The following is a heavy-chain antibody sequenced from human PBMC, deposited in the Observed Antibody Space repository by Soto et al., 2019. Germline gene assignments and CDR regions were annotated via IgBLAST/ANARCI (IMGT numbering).Heavy chain of an antibody. CDR3: ARRWGPTFDF. V-gene: IGHV4-59*08. J-gene: IGHJ4*02. CDR2: IYHSGST. Sequence: PSETLSLTCTVSGGSISSYYWSWIRQPPGKGLEWIGYIYHSGSTLYNPSLKSRVAISGDTSKNQFSLRLSSVTAADTAVYYCARRWGPTFDFWGQGTLVTVSS. CDR1: GGSISSYY. D-gene: IGHD1-26*01.